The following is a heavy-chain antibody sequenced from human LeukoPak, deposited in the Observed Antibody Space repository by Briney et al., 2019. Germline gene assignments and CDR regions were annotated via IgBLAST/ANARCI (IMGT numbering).Heavy chain of an antibody. D-gene: IGHD3-16*02. J-gene: IGHJ4*02. V-gene: IGHV3-33*01. CDR3: ARGAYRISWPGIDY. CDR2: IWYDGSNK. CDR1: GFTFSSNG. Sequence: PGRSLRLSCVASGFTFSSNGMHWVRQAPGKGLEWVAVIWYDGSNKYYADSVKGRFTISRDNSNNSVSLQMTNLRVEDTAIYYCARGAYRISWPGIDYWGQGTLVTVSS.